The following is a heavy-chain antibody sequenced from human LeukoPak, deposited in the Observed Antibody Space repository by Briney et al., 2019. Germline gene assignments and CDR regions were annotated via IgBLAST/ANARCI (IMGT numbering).Heavy chain of an antibody. CDR2: ISAYNGNT. J-gene: IGHJ5*02. D-gene: IGHD1-7*01. CDR1: GYPFTSYG. Sequence: ASVKVSCKASGYPFTSYGISWVRQAPGQGLECMGWISAYNGNTNYAQKLQGRVTMTTDTSTSTAYMELRSLRSDDTAVYYCARDRLSGTTKWFDPWGQGTLVTVSS. CDR3: ARDRLSGTTKWFDP. V-gene: IGHV1-18*01.